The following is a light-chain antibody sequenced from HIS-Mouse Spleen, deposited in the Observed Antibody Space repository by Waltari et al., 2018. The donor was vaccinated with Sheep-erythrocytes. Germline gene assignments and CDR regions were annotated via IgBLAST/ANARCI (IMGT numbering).Light chain of an antibody. CDR3: CSYAGSSTWV. CDR1: SRDVGSYNL. Sequence: QSALTQPASVSGSPGQSITISCTGTSRDVGSYNLVSWYQQHPGKAPKLMLYEGSKRPSVVSKRFSGSKSGNTASLTISGLQAEDEADYYCCSYAGSSTWVFGGGTKLTVL. J-gene: IGLJ3*02. CDR2: EGS. V-gene: IGLV2-23*01.